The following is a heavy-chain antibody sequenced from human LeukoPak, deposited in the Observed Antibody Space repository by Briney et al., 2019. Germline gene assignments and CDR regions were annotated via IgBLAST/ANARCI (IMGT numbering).Heavy chain of an antibody. CDR1: GGSISSGGYS. CDR3: AREGVAAAGTGGDDAFDI. Sequence: SQTLSLTCAVSGGSISSGGYSWSWIRQPPGKGLEWIGYIYHSGSTYYNPSLKSRVTISVDRSKNQFSLKLSSVTAADTAVYYCAREGVAAAGTGGDDAFDIWGKGTMVTVFS. D-gene: IGHD6-13*01. J-gene: IGHJ3*02. V-gene: IGHV4-30-2*01. CDR2: IYHSGST.